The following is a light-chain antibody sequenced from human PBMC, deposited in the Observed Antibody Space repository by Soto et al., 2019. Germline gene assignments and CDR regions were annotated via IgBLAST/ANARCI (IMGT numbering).Light chain of an antibody. V-gene: IGKV3-15*01. CDR2: GAA. CDR3: QQYNTWTWT. Sequence: EVVLTQSPATLSVSPGARATLSCRASQTISTNLAWYQHKPGQPPSLLIYGAATRATGVPARFSGSWSGTQFTLTITSMQSEDFAVYYCQQYNTWTWTFGQGTNVEIK. CDR1: QTISTN. J-gene: IGKJ1*01.